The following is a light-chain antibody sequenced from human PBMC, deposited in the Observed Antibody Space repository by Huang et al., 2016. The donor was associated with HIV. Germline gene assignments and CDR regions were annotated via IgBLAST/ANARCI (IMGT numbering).Light chain of an antibody. J-gene: IGKJ4*01. CDR3: LQYDRSPLT. CDR1: QSLRDTY. V-gene: IGKV3-20*01. CDR2: GAS. Sequence: EVVLTQSPGTLSLSPGEKATLSCRTSQSLRDTYLAWYQQRPGQAPRLLIYGASTRATGIPDRFSGSGSGTEFTLTINRLEPQDFAVYFCLQYDRSPLTFGGGTRV.